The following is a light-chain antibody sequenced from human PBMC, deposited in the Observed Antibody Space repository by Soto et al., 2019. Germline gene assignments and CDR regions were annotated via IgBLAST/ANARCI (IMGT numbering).Light chain of an antibody. CDR2: AAS. CDR3: LQFNTCPRT. J-gene: IGKJ4*01. V-gene: IGKV1-12*01. CDR1: QGLSSW. Sequence: DIQMTQSPPSVSASVCDRVTITCRASQGLSSWLAGYQQKPVKAPKLLISAASSLQSGVPPRVSGSGSGTDFNLTISRLRPEYFGPFYCLQFNTCPRTFGGGTKVEIK.